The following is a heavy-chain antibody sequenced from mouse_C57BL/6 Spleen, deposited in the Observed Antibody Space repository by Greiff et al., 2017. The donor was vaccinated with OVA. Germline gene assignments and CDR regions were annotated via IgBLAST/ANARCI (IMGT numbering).Heavy chain of an antibody. CDR2: IYPSDSET. D-gene: IGHD4-1*01. CDR3: ARDWSYAMDY. CDR1: GYTFTSYW. V-gene: IGHV1-61*01. Sequence: VQLQQPGAELVRPGSSVELSCKASGYTFTSYWMDWVKQRPGQGLEWIGNIYPSDSETHYNQKFKDKATLTVDKSSSTAYMQLSSLTSEDSAVYYCARDWSYAMDYWGQGTSVTVSS. J-gene: IGHJ4*01.